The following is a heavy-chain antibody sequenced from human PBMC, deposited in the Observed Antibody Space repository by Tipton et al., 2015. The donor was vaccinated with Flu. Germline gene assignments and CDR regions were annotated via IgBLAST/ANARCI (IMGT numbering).Heavy chain of an antibody. D-gene: IGHD2-15*01. V-gene: IGHV4-61*02. CDR1: GGSISSGSYY. CDR3: AGTRGYCSGGSCIRWFDP. Sequence: TLSLTCTVSGGSISSGSYYWSWIRQPAGKGLEWIGRIYTSGSTNYNPSLKSRVTISVDTSKNQFSLKLSSVTAADTAVYYCAGTRGYCSGGSCIRWFDPWGQGTLVTVSS. J-gene: IGHJ5*02. CDR2: IYTSGST.